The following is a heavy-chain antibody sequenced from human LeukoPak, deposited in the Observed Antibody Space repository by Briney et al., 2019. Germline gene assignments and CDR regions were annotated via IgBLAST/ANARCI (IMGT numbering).Heavy chain of an antibody. V-gene: IGHV4-39*01. CDR1: GGSISSGGYY. CDR3: ARRPNYDYVWGSYRHEFDY. CDR2: IYYSGST. D-gene: IGHD3-16*02. J-gene: IGHJ4*02. Sequence: SETLSLTCAVSGGSISSGGYYWGWIRQPPGKGLEWIGSIYYSGSTYYNPSLKSRVTISVDTSKNQFSLKLSSVTAADTAVYYCARRPNYDYVWGSYRHEFDYWGQGTLVTVSS.